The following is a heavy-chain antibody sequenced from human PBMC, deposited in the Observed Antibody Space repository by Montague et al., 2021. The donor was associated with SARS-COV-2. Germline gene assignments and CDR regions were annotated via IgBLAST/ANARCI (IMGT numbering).Heavy chain of an antibody. D-gene: IGHD3-22*01. CDR2: INHRGST. CDR3: ARGRQHINMVVVVVTGGEYYFDF. Sequence: SETLSLTCAVYDGSFSDYSWTWIRQPPGKGLEWIGEINHRGSTNYNPSLKSRVTISVDTSKNQSSLKMTSVTAADTAVYYCARGRQHINMVVVVVTGGEYYFDFWGQGTLSPSPQ. J-gene: IGHJ4*02. V-gene: IGHV4-34*01. CDR1: DGSFSDYS.